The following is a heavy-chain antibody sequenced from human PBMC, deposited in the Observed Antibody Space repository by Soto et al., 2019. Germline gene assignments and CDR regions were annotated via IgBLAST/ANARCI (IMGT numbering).Heavy chain of an antibody. CDR3: ARGRGDTAMAWYY. V-gene: IGHV4-59*01. CDR2: IYYSGST. Sequence: QVQLQESGPGLVKPSETLSLTCTVSGGSISSYYWSWIRQSPGKGLEWIGYIYYSGSTKYNPSLKSRVPISVDTSKNQFSLKLSSGTAADTAVYYCARGRGDTAMAWYYWGQGTLVTVSS. J-gene: IGHJ4*02. CDR1: GGSISSYY. D-gene: IGHD5-18*01.